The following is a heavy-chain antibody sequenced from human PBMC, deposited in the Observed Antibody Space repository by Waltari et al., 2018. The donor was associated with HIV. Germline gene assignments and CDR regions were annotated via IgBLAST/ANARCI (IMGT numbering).Heavy chain of an antibody. J-gene: IGHJ4*02. Sequence: QDQLVHSGAEVKKPGASVPVSCQGSEYTFPIYYVPWVRQAPGQGLQWMGLIGFSAGDTNDAPDFQGRVSMTRDTSTNTVYMELRSLNSDDSAMYYCARGHEYTNGLDYWGQGTLISVTS. CDR3: ARGHEYTNGLDY. CDR2: IGFSAGDT. D-gene: IGHD2-8*01. CDR1: EYTFPIYY. V-gene: IGHV1-46*01.